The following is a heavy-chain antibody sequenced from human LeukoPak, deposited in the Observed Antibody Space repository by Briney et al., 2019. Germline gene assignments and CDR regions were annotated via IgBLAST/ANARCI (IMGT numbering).Heavy chain of an antibody. J-gene: IGHJ4*02. CDR3: AKTSAGIRGGYFDY. CDR1: GFTFSSYA. D-gene: IGHD3-10*01. Sequence: PGGSLRLSCAASGFTFSSYAMSWVRQAPGKGLEWVSLINDSRGNTYYADSVKGRFTISRDNSKNTLFLQMSSLRAEDTAVYYCAKTSAGIRGGYFDYWGQGTLVTVSS. CDR2: INDSRGNT. V-gene: IGHV3-23*01.